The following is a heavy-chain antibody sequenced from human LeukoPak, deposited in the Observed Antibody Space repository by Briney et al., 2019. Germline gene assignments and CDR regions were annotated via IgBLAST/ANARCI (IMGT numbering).Heavy chain of an antibody. CDR2: IYYSGST. Sequence: SETLSLTCTVSGGSISSDDHSWSWIRQPPGKGLEWIGSIYYSGSTYYNPSLKSRVTISVDTSKNQFSLKLSSVTAADTAVYYCARGRYGWLPFDYWGQGTLVTVSS. J-gene: IGHJ4*02. CDR3: ARGRYGWLPFDY. V-gene: IGHV4-39*07. CDR1: GGSISSDDHS. D-gene: IGHD3-16*01.